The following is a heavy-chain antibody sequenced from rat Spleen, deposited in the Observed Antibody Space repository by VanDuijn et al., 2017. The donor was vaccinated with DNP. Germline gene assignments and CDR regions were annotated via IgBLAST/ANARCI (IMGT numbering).Heavy chain of an antibody. Sequence: EVQLVKSGGGLVQPGRSLKLSCAASGFTFSNCNMAWVRQAPKKGLEWVATISYDGSSTYYRDSVKGRFTISRDDAKSTLYLQMDSLRSEDTATYFCARHDHYGNYHFYAMDAWGQGTSVTVSS. D-gene: IGHD1-12*03. CDR3: ARHDHYGNYHFYAMDA. J-gene: IGHJ4*01. CDR2: ISYDGSST. V-gene: IGHV5-7*01. CDR1: GFTFSNCN.